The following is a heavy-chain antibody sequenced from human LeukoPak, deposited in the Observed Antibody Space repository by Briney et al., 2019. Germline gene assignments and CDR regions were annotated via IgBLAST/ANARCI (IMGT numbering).Heavy chain of an antibody. CDR1: GVTVEDYY. CDR2: VSSTGGDK. CDR3: ARGENGSFDH. D-gene: IGHD3-10*01. J-gene: IGHJ4*02. V-gene: IGHV3-11*01. Sequence: GGSLRLSCTGSGVTVEDYYLSWVRQAPGKGLEWVSYVSSTGGDKFYADPVKGRFTISRDNARNSLYMEMNDLIAEDTAFYYCARGENGSFDHWGQGTLVIVSS.